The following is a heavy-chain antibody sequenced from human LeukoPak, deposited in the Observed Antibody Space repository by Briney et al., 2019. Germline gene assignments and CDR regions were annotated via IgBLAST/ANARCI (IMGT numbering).Heavy chain of an antibody. CDR3: ARGEEMATIKGTFDY. J-gene: IGHJ4*02. CDR2: ISRSSSYI. D-gene: IGHD5-24*01. CDR1: GFTFSSDS. Sequence: GGALRLSCAASGFTFSSDSMKWGRQAPGKGLEWVSSISRSSSYIYYANSVTGPSTTSRDNATNSLYLQMNSLRAEDTAVYYCARGEEMATIKGTFDYWGQGTLVTVSS. V-gene: IGHV3-21*01.